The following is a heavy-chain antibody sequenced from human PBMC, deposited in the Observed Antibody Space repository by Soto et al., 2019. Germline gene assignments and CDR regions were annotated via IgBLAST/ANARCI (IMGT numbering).Heavy chain of an antibody. CDR1: GDRVSSNSAA. Sequence: PSQTLSLTCANSGDRVSSNSAAWNWIRQSPSRGLQWLGRTYYRSKWYNDNAVSVQSRITINPETSKNQFSLQLNSVTPEDTAVYYCARDVERLFSYSYHGMHVWFHGTPVAVSS. CDR3: ARDVERLFSYSYHGMHV. J-gene: IGHJ6*02. D-gene: IGHD6-25*01. V-gene: IGHV6-1*01. CDR2: TYYRSKWYN.